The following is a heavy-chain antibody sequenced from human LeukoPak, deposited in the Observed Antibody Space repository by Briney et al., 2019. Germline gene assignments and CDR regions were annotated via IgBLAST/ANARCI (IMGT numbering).Heavy chain of an antibody. J-gene: IGHJ4*02. CDR2: IYSSGST. CDR3: AREGTTVTHFDY. D-gene: IGHD4-11*01. Sequence: SETLSLTCTVSGGSISGYYWSWIRQPPGKGLEWVGYIYSSGSTNYNPSIKSRVTISIDTSKNQFSLKLSSVTAAATAVYYCAREGTTVTHFDYWGQGTLVTVSS. V-gene: IGHV4-59*01. CDR1: GGSISGYY.